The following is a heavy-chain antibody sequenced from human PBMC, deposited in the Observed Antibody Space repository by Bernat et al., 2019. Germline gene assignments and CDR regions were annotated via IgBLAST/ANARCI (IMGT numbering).Heavy chain of an antibody. D-gene: IGHD6-19*01. V-gene: IGHV3-23*01. Sequence: EVQLLESGGGLVQPGGSLRLSCAASGFTFSSYAMSWVRQAPGKGLEWVSAISGSGGSTYYADPVKGRFTISRDNSKNTLYLQMNSLRAEDTAVYYCAKDWTHSSGWYADAFDIWGQGTMVTVSS. CDR1: GFTFSSYA. CDR2: ISGSGGST. J-gene: IGHJ3*02. CDR3: AKDWTHSSGWYADAFDI.